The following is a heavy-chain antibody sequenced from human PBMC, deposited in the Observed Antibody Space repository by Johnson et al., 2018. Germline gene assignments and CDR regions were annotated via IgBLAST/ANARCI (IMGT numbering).Heavy chain of an antibody. CDR2: TYYRSKWNY. CDR3: AREAGRGGTGLVAFGI. J-gene: IGHJ3*02. V-gene: IGHV6-1*01. CDR1: GDSVSSNSAA. Sequence: QERLQEAGPGLVEPSQTLALRCAISGDSVSSNSAAWNWIRQSPSRGLEWLGRTYYRSKWNYDYEASVKRRITANPEPSKNQFSLKLSSVTAADTAVYYCAREAGRGGTGLVAFGIWGQGTMVTVSS. D-gene: IGHD3/OR15-3a*01.